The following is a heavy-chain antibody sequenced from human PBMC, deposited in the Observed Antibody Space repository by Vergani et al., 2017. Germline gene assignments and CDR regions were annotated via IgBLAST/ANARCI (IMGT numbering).Heavy chain of an antibody. D-gene: IGHD3-10*01. V-gene: IGHV1-18*01. CDR1: GYTFTSYG. CDR2: ISTYNGNT. J-gene: IGHJ5*02. CDR3: ARDLGYGSGTNWFDP. Sequence: QVQLVQSGAEVKKPGASVKVSCKASGYTFTSYGISWVRQAPGQGLEWMGWISTYNGNTNYAQKLQGRVTMTTDTSTSTAYVELRSLRSEDTAVYYCARDLGYGSGTNWFDPWGQGTLVTVSS.